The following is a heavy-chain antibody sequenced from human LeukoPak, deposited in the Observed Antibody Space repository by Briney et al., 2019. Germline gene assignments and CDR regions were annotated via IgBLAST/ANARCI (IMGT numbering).Heavy chain of an antibody. Sequence: GGSLRLSCAASAFTFSNHAMTWVRQAPGMGLEWVSSVIDSGKDTYYASSVKGRFTISRDNSKGTLYLQMNSLRVEDTAVYYCAKGVVDRGADCWGQGTLVTVSS. J-gene: IGHJ4*02. CDR1: AFTFSNHA. CDR2: VIDSGKDT. V-gene: IGHV3-23*01. CDR3: AKGVVDRGADC. D-gene: IGHD2-21*01.